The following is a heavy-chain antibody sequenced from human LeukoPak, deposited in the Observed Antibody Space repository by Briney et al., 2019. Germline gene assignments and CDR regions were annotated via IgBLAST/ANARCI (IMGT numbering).Heavy chain of an antibody. J-gene: IGHJ4*02. Sequence: GGSLRLSCAASGFTVSSNYMSWVRQAPGKGLEWVSVIYSGGSTYYADSVKGRFTISRDNSKNTLYLQMNSLRAEDTAVYYCAKVPLAYPLFIPHDYWGQGTLVTVSS. CDR2: IYSGGST. CDR3: AKVPLAYPLFIPHDY. CDR1: GFTVSSNY. D-gene: IGHD3-3*02. V-gene: IGHV3-53*01.